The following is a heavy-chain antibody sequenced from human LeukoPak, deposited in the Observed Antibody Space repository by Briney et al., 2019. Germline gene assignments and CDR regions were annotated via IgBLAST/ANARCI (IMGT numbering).Heavy chain of an antibody. D-gene: IGHD6-19*01. V-gene: IGHV3-23*01. J-gene: IGHJ4*02. CDR3: AENVNQGSGWFFVY. CDR1: GFTFSNYS. CDR2: INGGGGGGT. Sequence: GGSLRLACAASGFTFSNYSMSWVRQAPGKGLEWVSGINGGGGGGTFHADSVRGRFTISRDNSKNTLYLHMNSLRAEDTAVYYCAENVNQGSGWFFVYWGQGTLVTVSS.